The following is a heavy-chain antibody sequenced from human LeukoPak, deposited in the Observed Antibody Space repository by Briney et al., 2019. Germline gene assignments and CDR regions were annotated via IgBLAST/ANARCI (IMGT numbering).Heavy chain of an antibody. V-gene: IGHV1-2*06. J-gene: IGHJ4*02. Sequence: ASVKVSCKASGYTFTGYYMHWVRQAPGQGLEWMGRINPNSGGANYAQKFQGRVTMTRDTSISTAYMELSRLRSDDTAVYYCARVGARYYDSSGYYRLDYWGQGTLVTFSS. CDR1: GYTFTGYY. D-gene: IGHD3-22*01. CDR3: ARVGARYYDSSGYYRLDY. CDR2: INPNSGGA.